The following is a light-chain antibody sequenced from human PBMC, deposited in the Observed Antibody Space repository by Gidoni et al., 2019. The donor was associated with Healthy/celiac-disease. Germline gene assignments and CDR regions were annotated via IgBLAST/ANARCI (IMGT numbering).Light chain of an antibody. CDR1: QSISSY. Sequence: DRVTITCRASQSISSYLNWYQQKPGKAPKLLIYAASSLQSGVPSRFSGSGSGTDFTLTISSLQPEDFATYYCQQSYSTPQTFGQXTKVEIK. V-gene: IGKV1-39*01. J-gene: IGKJ1*01. CDR2: AAS. CDR3: QQSYSTPQT.